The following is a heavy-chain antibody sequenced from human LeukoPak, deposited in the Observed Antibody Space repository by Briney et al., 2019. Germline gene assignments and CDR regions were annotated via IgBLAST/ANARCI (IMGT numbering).Heavy chain of an antibody. Sequence: GGSLRLSCGASEFTFSNYWMSWVRLAPGKGMEWVANIKQDGSGTYYVDSVKGRFTISRDNAKNSLYLQMNSLRAEDTAVYYCAGCSTVTTYYYSYYMDIWGKGTTVTVSS. D-gene: IGHD4-17*01. CDR2: IKQDGSGT. J-gene: IGHJ6*03. CDR1: EFTFSNYW. CDR3: AGCSTVTTYYYSYYMDI. V-gene: IGHV3-7*01.